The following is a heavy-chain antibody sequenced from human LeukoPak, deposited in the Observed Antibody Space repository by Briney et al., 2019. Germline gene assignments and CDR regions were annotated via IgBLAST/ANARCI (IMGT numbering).Heavy chain of an antibody. CDR2: VSGSGGST. J-gene: IGHJ4*02. V-gene: IGHV3-23*01. CDR3: ARDYYGSGTYYAPPQASGY. CDR1: GFTFSSYA. D-gene: IGHD3-10*01. Sequence: GGSLRLSCAASGFTFSSYAMSWVRQAPGKGLEWVSAVSGSGGSTYYADSVKGRFTISRDNSKNTLYLQMNSLRAEDTAVYFCARDYYGSGTYYAPPQASGYWGQGTLVTVSS.